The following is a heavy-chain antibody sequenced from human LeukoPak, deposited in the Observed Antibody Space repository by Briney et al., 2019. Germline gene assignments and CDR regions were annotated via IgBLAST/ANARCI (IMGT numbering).Heavy chain of an antibody. CDR3: ASLPWLVRWIYY. V-gene: IGHV3-21*06. D-gene: IGHD6-19*01. J-gene: IGHJ4*02. CDR1: GFTFSSLA. CDR2: ISSDSSDI. Sequence: GGSLRLSCVGSGFTFSSLAMNWVRQAQGKGLEWVSSISSDSSDIHYVDSVKGRFTIPRDNARNSLYLQMNNLRAEDTAVYFCASLPWLVRWIYYWGQGTLVTVSS.